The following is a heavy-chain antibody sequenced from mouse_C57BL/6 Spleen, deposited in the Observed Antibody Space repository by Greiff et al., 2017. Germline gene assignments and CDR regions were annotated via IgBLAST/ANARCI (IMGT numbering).Heavy chain of an antibody. CDR3: ARDGSSYVGYYYAMDY. CDR1: GFTFSDYG. V-gene: IGHV5-17*01. Sequence: EVQLVESGGGLVKPGGSLKLSCAASGFTFSDYGMHWVRQAPEKGLEWVAYISSGSSTIYYADTVKGRFTISRDNAKNTLFLQMTSLRSEDTAMYYCARDGSSYVGYYYAMDYWGQGTSVTVSS. CDR2: ISSGSSTI. J-gene: IGHJ4*01. D-gene: IGHD1-1*01.